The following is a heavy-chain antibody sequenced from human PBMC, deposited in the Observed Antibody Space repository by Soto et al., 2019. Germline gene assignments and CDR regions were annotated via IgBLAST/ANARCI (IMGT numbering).Heavy chain of an antibody. V-gene: IGHV1-46*01. J-gene: IGHJ6*02. CDR1: GYTFTSYY. D-gene: IGHD6-13*01. Sequence: ASVKVSCKASGYTFTSYYMHWVRQAPGQGLEWMGIINPSGGSTSYAQKFQGRVTMTRDTSTSTVYMELSSLRSEDTAVYYCARVGSSSWYLGGMDVWGQGXTVTVSS. CDR3: ARVGSSSWYLGGMDV. CDR2: INPSGGST.